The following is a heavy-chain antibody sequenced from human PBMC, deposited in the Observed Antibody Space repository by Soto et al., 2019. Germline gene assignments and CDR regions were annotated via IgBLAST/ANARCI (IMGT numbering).Heavy chain of an antibody. CDR3: ASPYSSSWYDYYYGMDV. J-gene: IGHJ6*02. V-gene: IGHV3-23*01. D-gene: IGHD6-13*01. Sequence: EVQLLESGGGLVQPGGSLRLSCAASGFTFSSYAMSWVGQAPGKGLEWVSAISGSGGSTYYADSVKGGFTISRDNSKNXXYLQMNRLRAEDTAVYYCASPYSSSWYDYYYGMDVWGQGTTVTVSS. CDR1: GFTFSSYA. CDR2: ISGSGGST.